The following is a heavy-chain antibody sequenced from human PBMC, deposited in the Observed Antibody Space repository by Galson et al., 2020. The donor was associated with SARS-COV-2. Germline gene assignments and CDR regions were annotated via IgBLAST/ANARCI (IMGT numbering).Heavy chain of an antibody. Sequence: GESLKISCAASGFTFSSYSMNWVRQAPGKGLEWVSYISSSSSTIYYADSVKGRFTISRDNAKNSLYLQMNSLRDEDTAVYYCARVLARKRGSGNWFDPWGQGTLVTVSS. CDR1: GFTFSSYS. V-gene: IGHV3-48*02. CDR2: ISSSSSTI. J-gene: IGHJ5*02. CDR3: ARVLARKRGSGNWFDP. D-gene: IGHD3-10*01.